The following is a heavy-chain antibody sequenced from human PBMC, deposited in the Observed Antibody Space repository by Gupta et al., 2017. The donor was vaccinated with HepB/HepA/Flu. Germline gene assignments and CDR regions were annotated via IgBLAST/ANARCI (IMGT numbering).Heavy chain of an antibody. J-gene: IGHJ4*02. D-gene: IGHD4-17*01. CDR1: GDSIRGNKW. Sequence: QVRLQESGPGLVKPSGTLSLTCTVTGDSIRGNKWWSWVRQSPGKGLEWLGEIFHTGTTEYNPSLESQVSISVDKSKNQFSLTVKSVTAADTAVYYCARGVYGDHPYYFDNWGQGTLVTVSS. CDR2: IFHTGTT. CDR3: ARGVYGDHPYYFDN. V-gene: IGHV4-4*02.